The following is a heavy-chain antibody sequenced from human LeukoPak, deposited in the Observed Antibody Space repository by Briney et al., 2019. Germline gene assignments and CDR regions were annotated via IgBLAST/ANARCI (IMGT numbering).Heavy chain of an antibody. CDR3: ARDNRNYMFDY. CDR2: INSDGSIT. Sequence: GGSLTLSCAASGFTFSSHWMHWVRQAPGKGLVWVSLINSDGSITTYADSVKGRFTISRDNAKNTVYLQMNSLRAEDTAVYYCARDNRNYMFDYWGQGILVTVSS. V-gene: IGHV3-74*01. D-gene: IGHD2/OR15-2a*01. CDR1: GFTFSSHW. J-gene: IGHJ4*02.